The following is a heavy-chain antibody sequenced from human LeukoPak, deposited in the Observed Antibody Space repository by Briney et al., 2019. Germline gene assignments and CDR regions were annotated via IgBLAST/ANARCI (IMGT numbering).Heavy chain of an antibody. CDR1: GYSISSGYY. V-gene: IGHV4-38-2*02. Sequence: PSETLSLTCTVSGYSISSGYYWGWIRQPPGKGLEWIGSIYHSGSTYYNPSLKSRVTISVDTSKNQFSLKLSSVTAADTAVYYCATSSGSYYYWGQGTLVTVSS. CDR3: ATSSGSYYY. CDR2: IYHSGST. J-gene: IGHJ4*02. D-gene: IGHD1-26*01.